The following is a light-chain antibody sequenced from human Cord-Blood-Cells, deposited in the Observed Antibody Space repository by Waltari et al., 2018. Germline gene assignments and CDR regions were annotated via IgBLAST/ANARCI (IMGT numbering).Light chain of an antibody. CDR2: LTSAGSH. Sequence: QLVLTQSPSASASLGASVKLTCTLSSGHSSYAIAWHQQQPEKGPRYLMKLTSAGSHSKGDGIPDRFSGSSSGAERYLTISSLQSEDEADYDCQTWGTGSVVFGGGTKLTVL. V-gene: IGLV4-69*01. CDR3: QTWGTGSVV. CDR1: SGHSSYA. J-gene: IGLJ2*01.